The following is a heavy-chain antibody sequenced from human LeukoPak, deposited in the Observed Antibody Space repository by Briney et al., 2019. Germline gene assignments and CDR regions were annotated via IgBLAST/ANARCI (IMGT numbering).Heavy chain of an antibody. D-gene: IGHD5-24*01. Sequence: PGGSLRLSCAASGFTFSNYAMSWVRQAPGTGLEWVSGTSTSGGGTYYADSVKGRFTISRDNSKNTLYLQMNSLRAEDTAVYYCAKVVTGMRDRPYYFDFWGQGTLVTVSS. CDR1: GFTFSNYA. CDR2: TSTSGGGT. J-gene: IGHJ4*02. CDR3: AKVVTGMRDRPYYFDF. V-gene: IGHV3-23*01.